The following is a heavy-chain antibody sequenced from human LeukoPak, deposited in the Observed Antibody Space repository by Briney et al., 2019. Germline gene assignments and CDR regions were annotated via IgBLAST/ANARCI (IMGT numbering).Heavy chain of an antibody. D-gene: IGHD6-19*01. CDR3: ARVVAVADRWPFDY. CDR2: ISSSSYT. J-gene: IGHJ4*02. CDR1: GFTFSDYY. V-gene: IGHV3-11*06. Sequence: GGSLRLSCAASGFTFSDYYMSWIRQAPGKGLEWVSYISSSSYTNYADSVKGRFTISRDNAKNSLYLQMNSLRAEDTAVYYCARVVAVADRWPFDYWGQGTLVTVSS.